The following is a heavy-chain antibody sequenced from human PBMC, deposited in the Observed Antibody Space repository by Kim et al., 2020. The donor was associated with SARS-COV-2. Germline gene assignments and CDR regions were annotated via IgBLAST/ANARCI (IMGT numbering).Heavy chain of an antibody. Sequence: GGSLRLSCAASGFTFSSYDMHWVHQATGKGLEWVSAIGTAGDTYYPGSVKGRFTISRENAKNSLYLQMNSLRAGDTAVYYCARGTTNCSSTSCYPWDYYYYYMDVWGKGTTVTVSS. D-gene: IGHD2-2*01. CDR1: GFTFSSYD. CDR2: IGTAGDT. CDR3: ARGTTNCSSTSCYPWDYYYYYMDV. V-gene: IGHV3-13*01. J-gene: IGHJ6*03.